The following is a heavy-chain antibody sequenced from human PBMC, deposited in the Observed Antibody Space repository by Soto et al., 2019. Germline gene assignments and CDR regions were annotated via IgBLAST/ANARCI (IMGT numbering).Heavy chain of an antibody. CDR3: TTPYYYDSSGYDGFDY. CDR1: GFTFSNAW. J-gene: IGHJ4*02. CDR2: IKSKTDGGTT. Sequence: AGGSLRLSCAASGFTFSNAWMNWVRQAPGTGLEWVGRIKSKTDGGTTDYAAPVKGRFTISRDDSKNTLYLQMNSLKTEDTAVYYCTTPYYYDSSGYDGFDYWGQGTLVTVSS. V-gene: IGHV3-15*07. D-gene: IGHD3-22*01.